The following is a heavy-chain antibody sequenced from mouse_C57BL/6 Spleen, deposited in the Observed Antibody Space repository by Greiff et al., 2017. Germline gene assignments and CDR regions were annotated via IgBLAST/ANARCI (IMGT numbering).Heavy chain of an antibody. V-gene: IGHV1-26*01. D-gene: IGHD4-1*01. J-gene: IGHJ1*03. CDR1: GYTFTDYY. Sequence: SGYTFTDYYMNWVKQSHGKSLEWIGDINPNNGGTSYNQKFKGKATLTVDKSSSTAYMELRSLTSEDSAVYYCARTGTAFYWYFDVWGTGTTVTVSS. CDR3: ARTGTAFYWYFDV. CDR2: INPNNGGT.